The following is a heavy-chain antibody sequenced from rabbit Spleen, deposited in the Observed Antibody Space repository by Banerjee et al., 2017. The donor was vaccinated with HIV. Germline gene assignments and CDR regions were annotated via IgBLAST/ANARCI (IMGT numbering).Heavy chain of an antibody. V-gene: IGHV1S40*01. D-gene: IGHD6-1*01. CDR2: IYVSNGEM. J-gene: IGHJ4*01. CDR3: ARDGGAGYGYAFDL. Sequence: QSLEESGGDLVKPGASLTLTCTASGFDFSSYYYMCWVRQAPGKGLEWIACIYVSNGEMYYASWARGRCTISKTSSTTVTLQMTSLTAADTATYFCARDGGAGYGYAFDLWGPGTLVTVS. CDR1: GFDFSSYYY.